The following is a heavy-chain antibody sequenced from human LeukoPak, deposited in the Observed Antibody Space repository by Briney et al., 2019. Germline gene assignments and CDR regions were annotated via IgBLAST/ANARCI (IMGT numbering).Heavy chain of an antibody. V-gene: IGHV4-59*01. CDR1: GGPISSYY. J-gene: IGHJ3*02. D-gene: IGHD5-18*01. CDR3: ARDQGYSYGSYDAFDI. CDR2: IYYSGST. Sequence: SETLSLTCTVSGGPISSYYWSWIRQPPGKGLEWIGYIYYSGSTNYNPSLKSRVTISVDTSKNQFSLKLSSVTAADTAVYYCARDQGYSYGSYDAFDIWGQGTMVTVSS.